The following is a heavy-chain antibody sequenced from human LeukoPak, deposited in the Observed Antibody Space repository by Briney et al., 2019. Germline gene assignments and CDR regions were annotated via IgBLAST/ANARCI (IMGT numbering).Heavy chain of an antibody. CDR1: GGSISSGGYS. J-gene: IGHJ6*02. CDR3: ASGGYSYGFYYYYGMDV. V-gene: IGHV4-30-2*02. Sequence: SQTLSLTCAVSGGSISSGGYSWSWIRQPPGKGLEWIGYIYHSGSTYYNPSLKSRVTISVDRSKNQFSLKLGSVTAADTAVYYCASGGYSYGFYYYYGMDVWGQGTTVTVSS. D-gene: IGHD5-18*01. CDR2: IYHSGST.